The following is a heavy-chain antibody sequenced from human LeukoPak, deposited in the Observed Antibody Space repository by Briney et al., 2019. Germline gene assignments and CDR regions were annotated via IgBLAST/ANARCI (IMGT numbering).Heavy chain of an antibody. J-gene: IGHJ6*02. CDR1: GGSISSGGYS. V-gene: IGHV4-30-2*02. Sequence: PSETLSLTCAVSGGSISSGGYSWSWLRQPPGKGLEWIGYIYHSGSTYYNPSLKSRVTISVDRSKNQFSLKLSSVTAADTAVYYCGGDQYYYGMDVWGQGTTVTVSS. CDR3: GGDQYYYGMDV. D-gene: IGHD4-17*01. CDR2: IYHSGST.